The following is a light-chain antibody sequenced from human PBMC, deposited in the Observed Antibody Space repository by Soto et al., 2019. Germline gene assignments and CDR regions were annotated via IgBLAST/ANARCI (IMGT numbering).Light chain of an antibody. CDR3: QQSYSTPPWT. CDR1: QSISSY. CDR2: AAS. J-gene: IGKJ1*01. V-gene: IGKV1-39*01. Sequence: DIQMTQSPSSLSASVGDRVTITCRASQSISSYLNWYQQKPGKAPELLIYAASSLQSGVPSRFSVSGSGSDFTLTISSLQPEDFATYYCQQSYSTPPWTFGQGTKVEIK.